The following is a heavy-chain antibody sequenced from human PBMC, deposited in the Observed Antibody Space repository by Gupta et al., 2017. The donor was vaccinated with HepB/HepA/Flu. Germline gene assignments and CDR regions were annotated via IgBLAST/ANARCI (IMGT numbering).Heavy chain of an antibody. CDR1: GFTFSSYA. D-gene: IGHD3-10*01. CDR2: ISGSGGRT. CDR3: AQRAGFEESPGYFDY. V-gene: IGHV3-23*01. J-gene: IGHJ4*02. Sequence: EVQLLESGGGLVQPGGSLRLYCAASGFTFSSYARSRVRRAPGKGLGWVSAISGSGGRTYYADSVKGRFTISRDKSKNTLYLQMNSLRAEDTAVYDYAQRAGFEESPGYFDYWGQGTLVTVSS.